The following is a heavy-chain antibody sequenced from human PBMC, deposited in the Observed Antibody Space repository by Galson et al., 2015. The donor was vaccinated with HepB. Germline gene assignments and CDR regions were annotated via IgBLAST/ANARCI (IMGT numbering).Heavy chain of an antibody. D-gene: IGHD2-2*01. J-gene: IGHJ1*01. CDR3: ASPSYCSSTSCYAWGEKYFQH. Sequence: SESLSLTCTVSVGSISSSSYYWGWIRQPPGKGLEWIGSIDYSGSTYYNPSIKSRFTISVDTTKNQFSLKLSSVTAADTAVYYCASPSYCSSTSCYAWGEKYFQHWGQGTLVTVTS. V-gene: IGHV4-39*01. CDR1: VGSISSSSYY. CDR2: IDYSGST.